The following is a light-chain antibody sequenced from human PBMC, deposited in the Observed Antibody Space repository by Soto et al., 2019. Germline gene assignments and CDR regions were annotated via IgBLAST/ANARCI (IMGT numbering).Light chain of an antibody. CDR2: DAS. CDR1: QDISNY. Sequence: DIQMTQSPSSLSASVGDRVTITCQASQDISNYINWYQQKPGKAPKLLIYDASNLETGVPSRFSGSGSGTDFTFTISSLQPEDIATYYCQQYDNLHSITFGQGTRLEIK. CDR3: QQYDNLHSIT. V-gene: IGKV1-33*01. J-gene: IGKJ5*01.